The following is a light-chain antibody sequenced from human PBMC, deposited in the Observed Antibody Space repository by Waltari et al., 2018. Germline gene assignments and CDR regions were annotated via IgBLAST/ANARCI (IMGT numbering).Light chain of an antibody. Sequence: EIVFTQSPATLSLSPGDRATLPCRASQTLTSTYLAWYQLRPGQAPRLLIYTASKRATGIPDRFSGSGSGTDFTLTISRLEPGDFAVYYCQQYDTSPYTFGQGTTLEIK. CDR3: QQYDTSPYT. V-gene: IGKV3-20*01. CDR2: TAS. J-gene: IGKJ2*01. CDR1: QTLTSTY.